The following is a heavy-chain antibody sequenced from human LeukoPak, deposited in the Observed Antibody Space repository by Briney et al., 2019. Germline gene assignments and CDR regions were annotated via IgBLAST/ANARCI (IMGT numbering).Heavy chain of an antibody. D-gene: IGHD6-19*01. CDR3: SLLAVASDFDY. Sequence: GGSLRLSCVVSGFPFHFYELNWVRQAPGKGLEWVSNIGASGTTRYYADSVKGRFSISRDNAKSSLYLQMNSLRVEDTAVYYCSLLAVASDFDYWGQGALVIVSS. J-gene: IGHJ4*02. V-gene: IGHV3-48*03. CDR1: GFPFHFYE. CDR2: IGASGTTR.